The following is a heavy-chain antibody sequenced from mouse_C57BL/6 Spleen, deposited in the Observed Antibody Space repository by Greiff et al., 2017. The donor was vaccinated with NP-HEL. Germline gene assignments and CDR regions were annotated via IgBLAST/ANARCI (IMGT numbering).Heavy chain of an antibody. Sequence: EVQLQQSGPELVKPGASVKISCKASGYTFTDYYMNWVKPSHGKSLEWIGVINPYNGGTSYNQKFKGKATLTVDKSSSTAYMELRSLTSVDSAVYYCARYYAWFAYWGQGTLVTVSA. V-gene: IGHV1-26*01. D-gene: IGHD1-1*01. CDR2: INPYNGGT. CDR1: GYTFTDYY. CDR3: ARYYAWFAY. J-gene: IGHJ3*01.